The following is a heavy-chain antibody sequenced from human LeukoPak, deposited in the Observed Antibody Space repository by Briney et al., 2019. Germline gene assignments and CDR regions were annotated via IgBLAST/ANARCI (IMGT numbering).Heavy chain of an antibody. Sequence: GGSLRLSCAASGFPFNTYEMDWVRQAPGKGLEWVAYISSRGGTIYYADSVRGRFTISRDNAKNSLYLQMNSLRTEDTALYYCTKGGSSNWYGYYWGQGTLVTVSS. V-gene: IGHV3-48*03. CDR1: GFPFNTYE. CDR3: TKGGSSNWYGYY. D-gene: IGHD6-13*01. CDR2: ISSRGGTI. J-gene: IGHJ4*02.